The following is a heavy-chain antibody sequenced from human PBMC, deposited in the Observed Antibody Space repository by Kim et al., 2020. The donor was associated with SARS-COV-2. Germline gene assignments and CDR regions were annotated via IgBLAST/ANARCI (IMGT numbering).Heavy chain of an antibody. J-gene: IGHJ4*02. V-gene: IGHV7-4-1*02. CDR2: INTNTGNP. D-gene: IGHD5-18*01. CDR1: GYTFTSYA. CDR3: ARQGEIQLWPYYFDY. Sequence: ASVKVSCKASGYTFTSYAMNWVRQAPGQGLEWMGWINTNTGNPTYAQGFTGRFVFSLDTSVSTAYLQISSLKAEDTAVYYCARQGEIQLWPYYFDYWGQGTLVTVSS.